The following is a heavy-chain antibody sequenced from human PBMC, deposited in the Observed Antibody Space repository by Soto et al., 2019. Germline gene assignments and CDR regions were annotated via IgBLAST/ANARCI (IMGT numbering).Heavy chain of an antibody. CDR3: AHSRNLITEDAQVGDFDY. Sequence: QITLKESGPTLVKPTQTLTLTCNFSGFSLTTDGVGVGWVRQPPGGALEWLSRIYWDDDERYSPSLKTRLNITKDPSKNQVDLIMTNMDPVDTATYYCAHSRNLITEDAQVGDFDYWGQGILVTVSS. CDR1: GFSLTTDGVG. V-gene: IGHV2-5*02. CDR2: IYWDDDE. J-gene: IGHJ4*02. D-gene: IGHD3-10*01.